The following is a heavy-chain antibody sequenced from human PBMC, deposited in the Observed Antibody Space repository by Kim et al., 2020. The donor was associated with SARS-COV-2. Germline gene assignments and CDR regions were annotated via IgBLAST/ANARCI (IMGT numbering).Heavy chain of an antibody. CDR3: GRAGIDGSAKIDC. D-gene: IGHD3-10*01. J-gene: IGHJ4*02. V-gene: IGHV3-33*01. Sequence: YAGAVKGRFTIARDKSKNTLYLHMNSLSAEDTAVYYCGRAGIDGSAKIDCWGPGTLVTVSS.